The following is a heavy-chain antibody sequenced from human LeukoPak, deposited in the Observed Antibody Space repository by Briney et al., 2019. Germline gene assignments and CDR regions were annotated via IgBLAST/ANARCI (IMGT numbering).Heavy chain of an antibody. CDR1: GFTLSRYG. CDR2: ISSNGGST. V-gene: IGHV3-64D*06. J-gene: IGHJ6*02. Sequence: GGSLRLSCSASGFTLSRYGMHWVRQAPGKGLEYVSGISSNGGSTNYADSVKGRFTISRDNSKNTLHLQMSSLRAEDTAVYYCAKGKEGSYYGMDVWGQGTTVTVSS. CDR3: AKGKEGSYYGMDV. D-gene: IGHD3-10*01.